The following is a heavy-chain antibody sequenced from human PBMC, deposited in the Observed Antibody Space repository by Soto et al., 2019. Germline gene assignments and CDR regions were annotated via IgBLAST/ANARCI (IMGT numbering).Heavy chain of an antibody. J-gene: IGHJ4*02. Sequence: GASVKVSCKASGFIFSSYGITWVRQAPGQGLEWMGWISSYNGNTNYAQRLQGRVSMTTDTSTSTAYMELRSLISDDTAVYYCARDGGPYFYGSGTYCDYWGQGTLVTVSS. D-gene: IGHD3-10*01. V-gene: IGHV1-18*01. CDR2: ISSYNGNT. CDR3: ARDGGPYFYGSGTYCDY. CDR1: GFIFSSYG.